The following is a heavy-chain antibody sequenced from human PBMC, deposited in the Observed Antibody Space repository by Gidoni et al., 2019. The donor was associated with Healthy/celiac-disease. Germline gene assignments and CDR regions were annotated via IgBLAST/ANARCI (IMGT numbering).Heavy chain of an antibody. CDR3: AKEGDAFDI. V-gene: IGHV3-30*04. CDR2: ISYDGSNK. CDR1: GFTFSSYA. J-gene: IGHJ3*02. Sequence: VQLVESGGGVVQPGRSLRLSCAASGFTFSSYARHWVRQAPGKGLEWVAVISYDGSNKYYADSVKGRFTISRDKSKNTLYLQMNSLRAEDTAVYYCAKEGDAFDIWGQGTMVTVSS.